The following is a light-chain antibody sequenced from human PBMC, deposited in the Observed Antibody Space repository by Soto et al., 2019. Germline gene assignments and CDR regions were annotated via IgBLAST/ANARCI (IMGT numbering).Light chain of an antibody. V-gene: IGLV6-57*01. Sequence: NFMLIQPHSVSESPGKTVVISCTRSSGSISSNYVQWYHQRPGTLPTTVIYEDKQRPSGVPDRFSGSIDRSSNSASLSISGLRTEDEADYYCQSYDSSHVVFGGGTKLTVL. CDR1: SGSISSNY. CDR2: EDK. CDR3: QSYDSSHVV. J-gene: IGLJ2*01.